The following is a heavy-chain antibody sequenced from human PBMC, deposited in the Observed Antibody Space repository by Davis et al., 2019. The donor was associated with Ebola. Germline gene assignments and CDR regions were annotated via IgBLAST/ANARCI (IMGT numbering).Heavy chain of an antibody. J-gene: IGHJ4*02. D-gene: IGHD4-17*01. CDR2: IYYSGST. V-gene: IGHV4-61*01. CDR1: GGSVSSGSYY. Sequence: SETLSLTCTVSGGSVSSGSYYWSWIRQPPGKGLEWIGYIYYSGSTNYNPSLKSRVTISVDTSKKQFSLKLSSVTVADTAVYYCARDGGYGDSPMPPPYYWGQGTLVTVSS. CDR3: ARDGGYGDSPMPPPYY.